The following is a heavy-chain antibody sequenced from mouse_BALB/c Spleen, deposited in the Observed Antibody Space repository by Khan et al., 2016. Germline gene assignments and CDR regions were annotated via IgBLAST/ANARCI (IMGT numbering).Heavy chain of an antibody. CDR3: ARVGGYFHGSSWCIDV. CDR1: DYTFTTYW. J-gene: IGHJ1*01. D-gene: IGHD1-1*01. Sequence: QVQLQQSGAELAKPGASVKMSCKASDYTFTTYWMHWVKQRPGQGLEWIGYINPSTGSTDYNQRLKDKATLTADKSSSTAYIRLSSQASEVSAVCYCARVGGYFHGSSWCIDVWSARSTVTVSS. CDR2: INPSTGST. V-gene: IGHV1-7*01.